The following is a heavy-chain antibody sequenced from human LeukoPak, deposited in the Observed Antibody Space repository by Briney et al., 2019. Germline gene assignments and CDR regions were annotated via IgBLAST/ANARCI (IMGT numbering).Heavy chain of an antibody. CDR3: AKDLSHFPPWLGDY. D-gene: IGHD6-19*01. CDR1: GFTFSSYG. CDR2: IRYDGSNK. J-gene: IGHJ4*02. V-gene: IGHV3-30*02. Sequence: GGSLRLSCAASGFTFSSYGMHWVRQAPGKGLEWVAFIRYDGSNKYYADSVKGRFTISRDNSKNTLYLQMNSLRAEDTAVYYCAKDLSHFPPWLGDYWGQGTLVTVSS.